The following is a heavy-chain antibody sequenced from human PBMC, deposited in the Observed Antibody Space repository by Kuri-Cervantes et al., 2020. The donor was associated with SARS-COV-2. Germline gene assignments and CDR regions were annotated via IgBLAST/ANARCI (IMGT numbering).Heavy chain of an antibody. CDR3: ARRTRYCSSTSCDIGAFDI. D-gene: IGHD2-2*02. CDR1: GYSFSTYW. J-gene: IGHJ3*02. Sequence: GESLKISCKAFGYSFSTYWIGWVRQMPGKGLEWMGIIYPGDSDTRYSPSFQGQVTISADKSISTAYLQWSSLKASDTAMYYCARRTRYCSSTSCDIGAFDIWGQGTMVTVSS. CDR2: IYPGDSDT. V-gene: IGHV5-51*01.